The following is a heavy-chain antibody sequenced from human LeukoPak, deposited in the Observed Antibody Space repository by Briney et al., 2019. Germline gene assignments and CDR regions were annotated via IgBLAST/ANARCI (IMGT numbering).Heavy chain of an antibody. CDR3: AGSIVAPEGPDY. J-gene: IGHJ4*02. Sequence: PGESLKISCKGSGYSFTSYWISWVRQMPGKGLEWMGRIDPSDFYTNYSPSFQGHVTISADKSISTAYLQWSSLKASDTAMYYCAGSIVAPEGPDYWGQGTLVTVSS. V-gene: IGHV5-10-1*01. CDR2: IDPSDFYT. D-gene: IGHD5-12*01. CDR1: GYSFTSYW.